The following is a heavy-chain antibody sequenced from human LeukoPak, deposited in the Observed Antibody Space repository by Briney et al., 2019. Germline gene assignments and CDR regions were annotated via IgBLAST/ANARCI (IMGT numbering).Heavy chain of an antibody. CDR3: ARDGKLSYDFWSGYFTEAYNAFDI. D-gene: IGHD3-3*01. Sequence: SETLSLTCAVYGGSFSGYYWSWIRQPPGKGLEWLGEINHSGSTNYNPSLKSRVTISVDTSKNQFSLKLSSVTAADTAVYYCARDGKLSYDFWSGYFTEAYNAFDIWGQGTMVTVSS. J-gene: IGHJ3*02. V-gene: IGHV4-34*01. CDR2: INHSGST. CDR1: GGSFSGYY.